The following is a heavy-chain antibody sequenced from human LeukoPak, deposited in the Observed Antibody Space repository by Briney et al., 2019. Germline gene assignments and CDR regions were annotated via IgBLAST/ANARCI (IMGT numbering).Heavy chain of an antibody. CDR2: IYTRGST. Sequence: SESLSLTSTVPGGSISSSSWSWILTPPGKGLEWIGRIYTRGSTNYNPSFKSRVTISVDKSKNQFSLKLSSVTAADTAVYYCARDPGSSYFDYWGQGTLVTVSS. J-gene: IGHJ4*02. CDR1: GGSISSSS. D-gene: IGHD1-26*01. CDR3: ARDPGSSYFDY. V-gene: IGHV4-4*07.